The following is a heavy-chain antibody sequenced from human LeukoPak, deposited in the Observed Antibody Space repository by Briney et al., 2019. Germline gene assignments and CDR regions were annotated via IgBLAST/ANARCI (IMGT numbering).Heavy chain of an antibody. J-gene: IGHJ4*02. V-gene: IGHV4-30-2*01. CDR3: ARAPYDYGDGRFDY. D-gene: IGHD4-17*01. CDR2: IYHSGST. Sequence: SQTLSLISAVSGGSISSGGYSWSWIRQPPGKGLEWIGYIYHSGSTYYNPSLKSRVTISVDRSKNQFSLKLSSVTAADTAVYYCARAPYDYGDGRFDYWGQGTLVTVSS. CDR1: GGSISSGGYS.